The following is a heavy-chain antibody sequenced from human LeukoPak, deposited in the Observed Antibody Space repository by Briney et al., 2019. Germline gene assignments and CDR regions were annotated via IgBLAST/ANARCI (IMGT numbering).Heavy chain of an antibody. CDR1: GGSLSGYN. Sequence: SETLSLTCAVYGGSLSGYNWFWIRQPPGKGLEWIGKINHSGRTNYNPSLKSRVTISIDKSENRFSVKLTSVTAADSAVYFCARAYYYDSTGYFEDVYWGQGTLVAVSS. D-gene: IGHD3-22*01. CDR3: ARAYYYDSTGYFEDVY. V-gene: IGHV4-34*01. J-gene: IGHJ4*02. CDR2: INHSGRT.